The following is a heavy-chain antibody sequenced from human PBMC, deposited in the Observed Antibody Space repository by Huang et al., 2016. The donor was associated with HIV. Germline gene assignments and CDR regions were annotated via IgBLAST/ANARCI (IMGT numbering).Heavy chain of an antibody. V-gene: IGHV3-30*18. CDR3: AKDGADEEWDIDY. Sequence: VQLVESGGGVVQPGRSLRLACAASGFSFSTYGLHWVRQAPGKGLEGVAVISYDGSNKYYAHSVKGRCTISRDTSENKVYLQMNSLRHEDTAVYYCAKDGADEEWDIDYWGQGTLVTVSS. J-gene: IGHJ4*02. D-gene: IGHD1-26*01. CDR2: ISYDGSNK. CDR1: GFSFSTYG.